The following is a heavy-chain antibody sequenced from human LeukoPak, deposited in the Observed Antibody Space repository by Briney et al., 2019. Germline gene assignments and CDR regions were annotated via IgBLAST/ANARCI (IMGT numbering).Heavy chain of an antibody. J-gene: IGHJ4*02. V-gene: IGHV3-21*01. D-gene: IGHD6-13*01. CDR1: GFTCSTYS. CDR2: ISSSSSSYI. Sequence: GGSLRLSCAASGFTCSTYSMNWVRQAPGKGLEWVSSISSSSSSYIYYADSVKGRFTISRDNAKNSLYLQMNSLRAEDTAVYYCARVGSNWPNDYWGQGTLVTVSS. CDR3: ARVGSNWPNDY.